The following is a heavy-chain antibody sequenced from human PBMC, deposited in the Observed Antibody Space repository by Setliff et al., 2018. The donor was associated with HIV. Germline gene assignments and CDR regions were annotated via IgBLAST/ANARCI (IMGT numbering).Heavy chain of an antibody. V-gene: IGHV4-39*01. CDR3: ASGYQYDSSGYYYVTPIDY. CDR2: IYYTGSA. CDR1: GGSIRSSSYY. J-gene: IGHJ4*02. Sequence: SETLSLTGTVAGGSIRSSSYYGGCIRQPPGKGREWIGSIYYTGSANYNPSLKSRVTMSVDTSKNQFSLKLSSVTAADTAVDYCASGYQYDSSGYYYVTPIDYWGQGTLVTVSS. D-gene: IGHD3-22*01.